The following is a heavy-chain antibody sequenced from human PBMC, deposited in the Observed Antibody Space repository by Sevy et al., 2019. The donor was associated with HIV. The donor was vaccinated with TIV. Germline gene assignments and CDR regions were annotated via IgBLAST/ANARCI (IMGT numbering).Heavy chain of an antibody. Sequence: GESLKISCAASGFSFSTYWMTWVRQAPGKGLECVATMNQDGTERDYVDSVKGRFTISRDNTKTSLFLQMNSLSAEDTGVYYCVREGLGGFSYSLDCWGQGTLVTVSS. J-gene: IGHJ4*02. CDR2: MNQDGTER. CDR1: GFSFSTYW. CDR3: VREGLGGFSYSLDC. V-gene: IGHV3-7*01. D-gene: IGHD3-16*01.